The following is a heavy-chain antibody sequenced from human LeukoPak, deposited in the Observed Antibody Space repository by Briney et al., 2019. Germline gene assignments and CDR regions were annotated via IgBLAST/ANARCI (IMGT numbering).Heavy chain of an antibody. D-gene: IGHD2-2*01. CDR3: ARDLGYCSSTSCYGIDY. J-gene: IGHJ4*02. CDR1: GFTFSYSG. V-gene: IGHV3-30*03. CDR2: ISYDGSNK. Sequence: GGSLRLSCAASGFTFSYSGIHWVRQAPGKGLEWVATISYDGSNKYYADSVKGRFTISRDNSKNTLYLQMNSLRAEDTAVYYCARDLGYCSSTSCYGIDYWGQGTLVTVSS.